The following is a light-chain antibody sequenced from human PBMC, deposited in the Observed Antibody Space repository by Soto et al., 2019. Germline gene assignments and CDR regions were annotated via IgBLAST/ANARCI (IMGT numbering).Light chain of an antibody. CDR3: QQYYNTPWT. CDR2: WAS. CDR1: QSVLYSSNNKNF. Sequence: DIVMTQSPDSLAVSLGEGATINCKSTQSVLYSSNNKNFLAWYQQKPGQPPKLLIYWASTRESGVPARFSGSGSWTDFTLTISSLQAEDVAVYYCQQYYNTPWTFGQGTKVEIK. J-gene: IGKJ1*01. V-gene: IGKV4-1*01.